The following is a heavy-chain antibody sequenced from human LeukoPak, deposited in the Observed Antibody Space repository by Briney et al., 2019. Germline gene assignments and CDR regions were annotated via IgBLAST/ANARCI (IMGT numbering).Heavy chain of an antibody. J-gene: IGHJ4*02. V-gene: IGHV4-61*02. Sequence: SQTLSLTCTVSGGSISSGSYYWNWIRQPAGKGLEWIGRIYTSGSTNYNPSLKSRVTISLDTSKSQFCLKLSSVTAADTAVYYCARPYSSSTYYFDSWGQGTLVTVSS. CDR2: IYTSGST. CDR3: ARPYSSSTYYFDS. D-gene: IGHD6-13*01. CDR1: GGSISSGSYY.